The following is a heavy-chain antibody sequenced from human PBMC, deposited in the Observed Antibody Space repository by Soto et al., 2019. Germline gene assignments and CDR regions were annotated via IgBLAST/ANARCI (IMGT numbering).Heavy chain of an antibody. CDR2: IYYSGGT. J-gene: IGHJ4*02. CDR1: GGSISSGDYY. V-gene: IGHV4-30-4*01. D-gene: IGHD3-10*01. CDR3: ARAQGSGFLVS. Sequence: PSETLSLTCTVSGGSISSGDYYWSWIRQPPGKGLEWIGYIYYSGGTYYNPSLKSRVTISVDTSKNQFSLKLSSVTAADTAVYYCARAQGSGFLVSWGQGTLVTVSS.